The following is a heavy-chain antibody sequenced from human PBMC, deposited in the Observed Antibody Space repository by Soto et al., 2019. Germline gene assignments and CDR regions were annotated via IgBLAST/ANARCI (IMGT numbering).Heavy chain of an antibody. CDR2: IKEDGSET. CDR3: TRGKYSVNWYEPSDI. CDR1: GFTFANSW. J-gene: IGHJ3*02. Sequence: PGGSLRLSCAASGFTFANSWMAWVRQAPGKGLEWVANIKEDGSETYYVDSLRGRFAISRDNAKKTLYLQMNSLRAEDTAVYFCTRGKYSVNWYEPSDIWGQGTMVTVSS. V-gene: IGHV3-7*03. D-gene: IGHD1-1*01.